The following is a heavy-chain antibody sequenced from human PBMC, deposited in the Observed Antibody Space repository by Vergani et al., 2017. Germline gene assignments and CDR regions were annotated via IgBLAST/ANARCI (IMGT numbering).Heavy chain of an antibody. CDR1: GFTFSACP. J-gene: IGHJ4*02. CDR3: ARLSYDTTPYLQGGYDC. CDR2: ISARYPST. D-gene: IGHD3-22*01. Sequence: EVQLLQSGGGVIQPGGSVRLSCAASGFTFSACPMTWVRQAPGKGLEWVSAISARYPSTYYADSVKGRFTISRYNSKNMLYLQMNSLGAEDTAVYYCARLSYDTTPYLQGGYDCWGQGTLVSVSS. V-gene: IGHV3-23*01.